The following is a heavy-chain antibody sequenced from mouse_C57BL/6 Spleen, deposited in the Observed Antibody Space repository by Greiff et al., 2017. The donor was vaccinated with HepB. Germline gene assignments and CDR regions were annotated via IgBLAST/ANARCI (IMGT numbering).Heavy chain of an antibody. V-gene: IGHV3-6*01. D-gene: IGHD2-3*01. CDR2: ISYDGSN. CDR3: ANDGYYRGYFDV. Sequence: EVQLVESGPGLVKPSQSLSLTCSVTGYSITSGYYWNWIRQFPGNKLEWMGYISYDGSNNYNPSLKNRISITRDTSKNQFFLKLNSVTTEDTATYYCANDGYYRGYFDVWGTGTTVTVSS. J-gene: IGHJ1*03. CDR1: GYSITSGYY.